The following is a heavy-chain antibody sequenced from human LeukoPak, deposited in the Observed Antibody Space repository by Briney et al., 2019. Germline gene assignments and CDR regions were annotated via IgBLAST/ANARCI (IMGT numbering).Heavy chain of an antibody. Sequence: SETLSLTCAVYGGSFSGYYWSWIRQPPGKGLEWIGEINHSGSTNYNPSLKSRVTISVDTSKNQFSLKLSSVTAEDTAVYYCAKTLSTYCSGGSCYCDYWGQGTLVTVSS. J-gene: IGHJ4*02. CDR1: GGSFSGYY. CDR3: AKTLSTYCSGGSCYCDY. V-gene: IGHV4-34*01. D-gene: IGHD2-15*01. CDR2: INHSGST.